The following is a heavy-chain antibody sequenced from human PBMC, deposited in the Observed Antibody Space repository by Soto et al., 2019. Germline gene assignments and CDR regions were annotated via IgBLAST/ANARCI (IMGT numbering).Heavy chain of an antibody. D-gene: IGHD3-16*01. V-gene: IGHV4-30-2*01. CDR2: IYHSGST. CDR1: GGSISSGGYS. CDR3: ARVQGGSVFDY. Sequence: SETLSLTGAVSGGSISSGGYSWSWIRQPPGKGLEWIGYIYHSGSTYYNPSLKSRVTISVDRSKNQFSLKLSSVTAADTAVYYCARVQGGSVFDYWGQGTLVTVSS. J-gene: IGHJ4*02.